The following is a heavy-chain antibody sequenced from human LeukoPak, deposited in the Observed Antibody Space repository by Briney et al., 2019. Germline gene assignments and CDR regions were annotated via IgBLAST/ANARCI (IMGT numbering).Heavy chain of an antibody. V-gene: IGHV3-30*18. Sequence: GRALRLSCAASGFTLSAYAMHWVRQAPGKGLEWVALISYDGSNKYYADFVKGRFTISRDSSKNTLYLQVNSLRAEDTAVYYCAKEGLGSSWYPNYFDYWGQGTLGTVSS. J-gene: IGHJ4*02. D-gene: IGHD6-13*01. CDR2: ISYDGSNK. CDR3: AKEGLGSSWYPNYFDY. CDR1: GFTLSAYA.